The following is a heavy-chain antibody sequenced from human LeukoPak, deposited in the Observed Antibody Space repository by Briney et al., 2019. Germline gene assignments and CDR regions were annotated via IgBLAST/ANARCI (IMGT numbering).Heavy chain of an antibody. J-gene: IGHJ4*02. V-gene: IGHV3-30-3*01. Sequence: PGGSLRLSCAASRFTFSNYAMHWVRQAPGKGLEWVAVISYDGSNKYYADSVKGRFTISRDNSKNTLYLQMNSLRAEDTAVYYCARETMVRGVPLYYFDYWGQGTLVTVSS. CDR3: ARETMVRGVPLYYFDY. CDR1: RFTFSNYA. CDR2: ISYDGSNK. D-gene: IGHD3-10*01.